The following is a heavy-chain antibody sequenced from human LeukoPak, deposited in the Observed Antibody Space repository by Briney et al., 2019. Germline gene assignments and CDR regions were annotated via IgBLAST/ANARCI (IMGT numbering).Heavy chain of an antibody. J-gene: IGHJ3*02. CDR2: IYTSGST. CDR1: GGSISSGSYY. V-gene: IGHV4-61*02. CDR3: ARIPAGDRSLAFDI. Sequence: PSETLSLTCTVSGGSISSGSYYWSWIRQPAGKGLEWIGRIYTSGSTNYNPSLRSRVTISVDTSKNQFSLKLSSVTAADTAVYYCARIPAGDRSLAFDIWGQGTMVTVSS. D-gene: IGHD2-2*01.